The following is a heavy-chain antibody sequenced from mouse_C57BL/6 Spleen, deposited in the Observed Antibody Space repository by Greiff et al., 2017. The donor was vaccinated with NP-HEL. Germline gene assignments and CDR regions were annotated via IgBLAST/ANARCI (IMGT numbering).Heavy chain of an antibody. CDR1: GDTFTDYE. J-gene: IGHJ2*01. CDR3: TRGDYYDYDVGY. V-gene: IGHV1-15*01. Sequence: QVQLQQSGAELGRGGASGEGAGRAAGDTFTDYEMHWVKQTPVHGLEWIGAIDPETGGTAYNQKFKGKAILTADKSSSTAYMELRSLTSEDSAVYYCTRGDYYDYDVGYWGQGTTLTVSS. CDR2: IDPETGGT. D-gene: IGHD2-4*01.